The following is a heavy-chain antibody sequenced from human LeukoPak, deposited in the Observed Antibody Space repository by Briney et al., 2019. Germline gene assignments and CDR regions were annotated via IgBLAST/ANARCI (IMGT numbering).Heavy chain of an antibody. CDR1: GGSFSDYY. Sequence: SETLSLTCAVYGGSFSDYYWSWIRQPPGRGLEWIGEINHSGSTNYNPSLKSRATTSVDRSKSQFSLKLSSVTAADAAVYYCARRVGGYDSGGTYYCYMDVWGKGTTVAVSS. CDR3: ARRVGGYDSGGTYYCYMDV. J-gene: IGHJ6*03. CDR2: INHSGST. D-gene: IGHD5-12*01. V-gene: IGHV4-34*01.